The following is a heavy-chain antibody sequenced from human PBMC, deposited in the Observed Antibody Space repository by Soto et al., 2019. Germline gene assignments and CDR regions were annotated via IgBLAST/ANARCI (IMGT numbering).Heavy chain of an antibody. Sequence: PSETLSLTCTVSGGSISSGDYYWSWIRQPPGKGLEWIGYIYYSGSTYYNPSLKSRVTISVDTSKNQFSLKLSSVTAADTAVYYCARDHRDAYNSPDYFDYWGQGTLVTVSS. CDR1: GGSISSGDYY. D-gene: IGHD1-1*01. V-gene: IGHV4-30-4*01. CDR2: IYYSGST. J-gene: IGHJ4*02. CDR3: ARDHRDAYNSPDYFDY.